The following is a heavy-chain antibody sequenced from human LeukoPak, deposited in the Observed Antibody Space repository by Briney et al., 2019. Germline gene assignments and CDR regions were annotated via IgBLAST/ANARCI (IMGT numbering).Heavy chain of an antibody. J-gene: IGHJ2*01. D-gene: IGHD6-19*01. CDR1: GDSINAYY. V-gene: IGHV4-59*08. CDR2: IYFSGTT. Sequence: SETLSLTCTVSGDSINAYYWGWIRQPPGKGLEWIGYIYFSGTTKYNPSLESRVTISVDTSKNQFSLKLSSVTAADTAVYYCARLLYSSGWTVQANWYFDLWGRGTLVTVSS. CDR3: ARLLYSSGWTVQANWYFDL.